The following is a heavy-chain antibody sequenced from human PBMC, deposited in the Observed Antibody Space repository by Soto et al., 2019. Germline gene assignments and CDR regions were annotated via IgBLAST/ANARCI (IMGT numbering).Heavy chain of an antibody. Sequence: ASVKVSCKASGYTFTSYAMHWVRQAPGQRLEWMGWINAGNGNTKYAQKFQGRVTITRDTSASTAYMELSSLRSEDTAVYYCARYWAGGIAAAALDWFDPWGQGTLVTVSS. V-gene: IGHV1-3*01. CDR1: GYTFTSYA. J-gene: IGHJ5*02. CDR2: INAGNGNT. D-gene: IGHD6-13*01. CDR3: ARYWAGGIAAAALDWFDP.